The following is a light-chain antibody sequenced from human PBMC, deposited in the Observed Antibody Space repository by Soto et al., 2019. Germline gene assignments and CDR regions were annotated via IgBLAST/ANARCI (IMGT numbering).Light chain of an antibody. J-gene: IGKJ3*01. CDR3: QQYYSDPT. Sequence: AIRMTQSPSSFSASTGDRVTITCRASQGISSYLAWYQQKPDKAPQLLIYAASTLQSGVPSRFSGSGSGTDFTLTISCLQSEAFATYYCQQYYSDPTFGPGTKVDIK. CDR1: QGISSY. V-gene: IGKV1-8*01. CDR2: AAS.